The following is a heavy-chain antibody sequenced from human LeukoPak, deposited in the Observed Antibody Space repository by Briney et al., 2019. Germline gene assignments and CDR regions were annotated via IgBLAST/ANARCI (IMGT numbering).Heavy chain of an antibody. Sequence: ASVKVSCKASGGTFSSYAISWVRQAPGQGLEWMGWISAYNGNTNYAQKLQGRVTVTTDTSTSTAYMELRSLRSDDTAVYYCARGRYYYDSGAYYFDYGGQGTLVTVSS. CDR1: GGTFSSYA. D-gene: IGHD3-10*01. J-gene: IGHJ4*02. V-gene: IGHV1-18*01. CDR2: ISAYNGNT. CDR3: ARGRYYYDSGAYYFDY.